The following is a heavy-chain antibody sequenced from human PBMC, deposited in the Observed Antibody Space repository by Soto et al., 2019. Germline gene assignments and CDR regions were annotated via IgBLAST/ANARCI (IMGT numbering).Heavy chain of an antibody. CDR3: ARGVGYSDSSGYPFDY. J-gene: IGHJ4*02. V-gene: IGHV1-46*03. CDR2: LNPRSGKT. Sequence: VQLVQSGAEVKRPGASVKISCKASGDTLSTYYMHWARQAPGQGLEWMGILNPRSGKTNYPQKFQGRVTMTRDTSTTTVYMELSTLRSEDTAMYYCARGVGYSDSSGYPFDYWGQGTLVTVSS. D-gene: IGHD3-22*01. CDR1: GDTLSTYY.